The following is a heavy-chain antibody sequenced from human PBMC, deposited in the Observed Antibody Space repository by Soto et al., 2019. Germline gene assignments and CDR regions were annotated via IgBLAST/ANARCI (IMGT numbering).Heavy chain of an antibody. J-gene: IGHJ4*02. CDR3: ARSGDSYYFDY. CDR1: GFTFSSYA. CDR2: ISSNGGST. Sequence: LRLSCAASGFTFSSYAMHWVRQAPGKGLEYVSAISSNGGSTYYANSVKGRFTISRDNSKNTLYLQMGSLRAEDMAVYYCARSGDSYYFDYWGQGTLVTVSS. V-gene: IGHV3-64*01. D-gene: IGHD3-10*01.